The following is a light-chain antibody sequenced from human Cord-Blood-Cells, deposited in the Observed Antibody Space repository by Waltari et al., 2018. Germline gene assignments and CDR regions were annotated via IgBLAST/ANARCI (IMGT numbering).Light chain of an antibody. CDR1: SSYVGSYNL. Sequence: QSALTQPASVSGSPGQSITISCPGPSSYVGSYNLFPWYQQHPGKAPKLMIYEGSKRPSGVSNRFSGSKSGNTASLTISGLQAEDEADYYCCSYAGSSTVVFGGGTKLTVL. CDR3: CSYAGSSTVV. CDR2: EGS. V-gene: IGLV2-23*01. J-gene: IGLJ2*01.